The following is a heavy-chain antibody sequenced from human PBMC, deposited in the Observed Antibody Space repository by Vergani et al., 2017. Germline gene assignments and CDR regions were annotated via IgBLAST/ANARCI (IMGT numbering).Heavy chain of an antibody. V-gene: IGHV1-3*01. D-gene: IGHD2-15*01. Sequence: QVQLVQSGAEVKKPGASVKVSCKASGYTFTSYAMHWVRQAPGQRLEWMGWINAGNGNTKYSQKFQGRVTITRDTSASAAYMELSSLRSEDTAVYYCARGYCSGGSCSNYYCDGMDVWGRGTTVTVSS. CDR2: INAGNGNT. CDR1: GYTFTSYA. CDR3: ARGYCSGGSCSNYYCDGMDV. J-gene: IGHJ6*02.